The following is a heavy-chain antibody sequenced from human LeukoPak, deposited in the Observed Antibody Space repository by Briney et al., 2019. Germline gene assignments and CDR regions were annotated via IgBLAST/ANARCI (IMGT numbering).Heavy chain of an antibody. J-gene: IGHJ3*02. Sequence: PSVNVSCKASGYTFTSYDTNWGRQATGPGHEWMGWMNPNSGNTGYAQKFQGRVTMTRNTSISTAYMELSSLRSEDTAVYYCARGEMDAFDIWGQGTMVTVSS. V-gene: IGHV1-8*01. CDR3: ARGEMDAFDI. CDR2: MNPNSGNT. CDR1: GYTFTSYD.